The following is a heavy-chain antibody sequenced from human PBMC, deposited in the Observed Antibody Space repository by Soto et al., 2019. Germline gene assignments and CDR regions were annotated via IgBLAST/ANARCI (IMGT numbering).Heavy chain of an antibody. CDR2: ISDNGGTT. CDR3: AKGLQQLASFFDY. J-gene: IGHJ4*02. D-gene: IGHD6-13*01. Sequence: GGSLRLSCAASEFTFSNYAMSWVRQAPGKGLEWVSSISDNGGTTYYADSVKGRFTISRDNSKNTLYLQMNSLRAEDTAVYYCAKGLQQLASFFDYWGQGTLVTVSS. V-gene: IGHV3-23*01. CDR1: EFTFSNYA.